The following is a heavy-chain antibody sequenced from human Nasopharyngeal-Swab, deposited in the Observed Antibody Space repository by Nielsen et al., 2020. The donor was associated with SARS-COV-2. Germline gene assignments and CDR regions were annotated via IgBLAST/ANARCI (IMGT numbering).Heavy chain of an antibody. V-gene: IGHV3-30-3*01. CDR2: ISYDGPNK. CDR1: GFTFNSYA. D-gene: IGHD1-7*01. Sequence: GGSLRLSCAASGFTFNSYAMHWVRQAPGKGLEWVAVISYDGPNKYYADSVKDRFTISRDNSKNTLYLQMNSLRAEDTAIYFCARPRRELRVYYGMDVWGQGTTVTVSS. CDR3: ARPRRELRVYYGMDV. J-gene: IGHJ6*02.